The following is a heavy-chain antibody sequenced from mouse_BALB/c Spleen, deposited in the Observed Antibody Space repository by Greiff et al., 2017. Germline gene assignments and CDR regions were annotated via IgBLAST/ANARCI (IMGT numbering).Heavy chain of an antibody. D-gene: IGHD2-10*02. CDR2: ISSGGSYT. Sequence: EVQLVESGGDLVKPGGSLKLSCAASGFTFSSYGMSWVRQTPDKRLEWVATISSGGSYTYYPDSVKGRFTISRDNAKNTLYLQMSSLKSEDTAMYYCARTYGNSWYYFDYWGQGTTLTVSS. V-gene: IGHV5-6*01. CDR3: ARTYGNSWYYFDY. J-gene: IGHJ2*01. CDR1: GFTFSSYG.